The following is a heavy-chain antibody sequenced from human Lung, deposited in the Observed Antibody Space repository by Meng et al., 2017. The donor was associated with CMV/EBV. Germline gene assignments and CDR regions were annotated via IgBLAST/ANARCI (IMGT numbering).Heavy chain of an antibody. CDR1: GDSMNKYTGSYY. V-gene: IGHV4-39*07. Sequence: SETLSLXCTVSGDSMNKYTGSYYWGWIRQPPGKVLEWIGNVYYIGNTFYNPSLKSRVSISMDTSKSQVSLKLNSVTAADTAVYYCARAFHCSSTSCYKTNWFDPWGQGXLVTVSS. J-gene: IGHJ5*02. CDR2: VYYIGNT. CDR3: ARAFHCSSTSCYKTNWFDP. D-gene: IGHD2-2*02.